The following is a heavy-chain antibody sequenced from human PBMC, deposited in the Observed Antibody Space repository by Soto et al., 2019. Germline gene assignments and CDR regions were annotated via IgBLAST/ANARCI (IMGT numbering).Heavy chain of an antibody. Sequence: SVKVSCKASGGTFSSYTISWVRQAPGQGLEWMGRIIPILGIANYAQKFQGRVTITADKSTSTAYMELSSLRSEDTAVYYCARGTRGYCSGGSCGDGFVIWGQGTMVTVSS. J-gene: IGHJ3*02. CDR3: ARGTRGYCSGGSCGDGFVI. CDR2: IIPILGIA. V-gene: IGHV1-69*02. CDR1: GGTFSSYT. D-gene: IGHD2-15*01.